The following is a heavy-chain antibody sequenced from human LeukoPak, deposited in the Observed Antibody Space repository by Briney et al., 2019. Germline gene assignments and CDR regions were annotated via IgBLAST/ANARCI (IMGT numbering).Heavy chain of an antibody. Sequence: ASVKVSCKASGYTFSGYYMHWVRQAPGQGLEWMGWINPNSGGSNYAQKFQGRVTMTRDTSISTAYMELRRLRSDDTAVYYCARGSPDSSGYYYYYYYGMDVWGQGTTVTVSS. D-gene: IGHD3-22*01. J-gene: IGHJ6*02. CDR2: INPNSGGS. V-gene: IGHV1-2*02. CDR3: ARGSPDSSGYYYYYYYGMDV. CDR1: GYTFSGYY.